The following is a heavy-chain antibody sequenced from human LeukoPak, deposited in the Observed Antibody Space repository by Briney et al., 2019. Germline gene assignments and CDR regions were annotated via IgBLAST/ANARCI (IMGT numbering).Heavy chain of an antibody. D-gene: IGHD6-13*01. Sequence: GASVKVSCKASGGTFSSYAISWVRQAPGQGLEWMGRIIPILGIANYAQKFQGRVTITADKSTSTAYMELSSLRSEDTAVYYCASKSYSSSWPHYSDYWGQGTLVTVSS. CDR2: IIPILGIA. J-gene: IGHJ4*02. V-gene: IGHV1-69*04. CDR3: ASKSYSSSWPHYSDY. CDR1: GGTFSSYA.